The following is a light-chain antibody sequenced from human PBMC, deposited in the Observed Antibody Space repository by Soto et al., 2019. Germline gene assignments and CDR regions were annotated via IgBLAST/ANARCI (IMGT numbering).Light chain of an antibody. CDR3: CSYTNGAYV. CDR1: SSDVGAYNY. Sequence: QSVLTQPRSVSGSPGQSVTISCTGTSSDVGAYNYVSWYQQHPAKAPNLMIYDVSKRPSGVPDRFSGSKSGNTASLTISGLQAEDEGDYYCCSYTNGAYVFGTGTK. V-gene: IGLV2-11*01. J-gene: IGLJ1*01. CDR2: DVS.